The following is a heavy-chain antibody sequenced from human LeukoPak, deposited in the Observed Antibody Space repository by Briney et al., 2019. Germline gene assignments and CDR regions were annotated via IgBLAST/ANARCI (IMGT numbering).Heavy chain of an antibody. D-gene: IGHD2-15*01. CDR3: ARGSSVVVAATNNWFDP. J-gene: IGHJ5*02. V-gene: IGHV4-59*11. CDR2: IYYSGST. CDR1: GGSISSHY. Sequence: PSETLSLTCTVSGGSISSHYWSWIRQPPGKGLEWIGYIYYSGSTHYNPSLKSRVTISVDTSKNQFSLKLSSVTAADTAVYYCARGSSVVVAATNNWFDPWGQGTLVTVSS.